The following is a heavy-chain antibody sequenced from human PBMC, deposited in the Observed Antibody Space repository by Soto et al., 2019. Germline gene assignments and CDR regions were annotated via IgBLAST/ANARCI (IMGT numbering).Heavy chain of an antibody. Sequence: GGSLRLSGEASGFTFSNYWIHWVRQVPWKGLAWVSGISTDGSDTRYADSVKGRFTIYRDNAKNTLYLQMNSLRAEDTSVFYCARDFKDRGCGQGTLVTFSS. V-gene: IGHV3-74*01. CDR1: GFTFSNYW. CDR2: ISTDGSDT. J-gene: IGHJ4*02. CDR3: ARDFKDRG.